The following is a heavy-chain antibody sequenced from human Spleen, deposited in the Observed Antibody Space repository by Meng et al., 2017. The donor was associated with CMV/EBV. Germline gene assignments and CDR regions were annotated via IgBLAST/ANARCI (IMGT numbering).Heavy chain of an antibody. CDR2: INPDSGAT. J-gene: IGHJ4*02. CDR3: ARDMGGYSSSSVHF. Sequence: ASVKVSCKASEYSFIDYHIHWVRQAPGQGLEWMGWINPDSGATNYAQRFQGRVTMTRDKSIRTAYMELSWLRSGDTAVYYCARDMGGYSSSSVHFWGQGTLVTVSS. CDR1: EYSFIDYH. V-gene: IGHV1-2*02. D-gene: IGHD6-6*01.